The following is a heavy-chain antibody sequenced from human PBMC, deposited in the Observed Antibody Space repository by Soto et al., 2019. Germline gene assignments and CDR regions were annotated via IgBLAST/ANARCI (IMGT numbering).Heavy chain of an antibody. V-gene: IGHV3-30*18. J-gene: IGHJ6*04. D-gene: IGHD6-6*01. CDR2: ISYDGSNK. Sequence: GSLRLSCAASGFTFSSYGMHWVRQAPGKGLEWVAVISYDGSNKYYADSVKGRFTISRDNSKNTLYLQMNSLRAEDTAVYYCAKEGRKKLVLTPDYGMDVWGEGTTLTVYS. CDR3: AKEGRKKLVLTPDYGMDV. CDR1: GFTFSSYG.